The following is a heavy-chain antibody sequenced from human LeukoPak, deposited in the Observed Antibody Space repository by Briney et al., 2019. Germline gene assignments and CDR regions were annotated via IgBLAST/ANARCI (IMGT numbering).Heavy chain of an antibody. Sequence: GGSLRLSCSASGFTFSSYAMHWVRQASGKGLEYVSAISSYGGSTYYTDSVKGRFTISRDNSKNTLYLQMSSLRAEDTAVYYCVKDGVKSRDGYNLGAFDIWGQGTTVTVSS. D-gene: IGHD5-24*01. CDR2: ISSYGGST. CDR3: VKDGVKSRDGYNLGAFDI. CDR1: GFTFSSYA. V-gene: IGHV3-64D*09. J-gene: IGHJ3*02.